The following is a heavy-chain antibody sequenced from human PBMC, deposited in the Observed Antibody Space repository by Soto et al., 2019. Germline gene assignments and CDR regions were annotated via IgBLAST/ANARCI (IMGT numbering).Heavy chain of an antibody. CDR1: GGSISGSY. J-gene: IGHJ4*02. V-gene: IGHV4-59*01. CDR2: VYYTGST. D-gene: IGHD6-19*01. CDR3: ARSVAVPGAHIDY. Sequence: SETLSLTCSVSGGSISGSYWSWIRQSPGKGLEWLGYVYYTGSTNYSPSLRSRVSISVDTSKNEFSLILSSVTAADTAVYFCARSVAVPGAHIDYWGQGTQVTVS.